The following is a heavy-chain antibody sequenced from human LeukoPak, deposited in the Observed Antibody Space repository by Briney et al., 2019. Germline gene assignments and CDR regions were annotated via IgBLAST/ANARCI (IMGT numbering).Heavy chain of an antibody. CDR1: GFTFSSYA. CDR3: AKKAYDILTGYYSFDY. CDR2: ISGSGGST. J-gene: IGHJ4*02. V-gene: IGHV3-23*01. D-gene: IGHD3-9*01. Sequence: GGSLRLSCAAFGFTFSSYAMSWVRQAPGKGLEWVSAISGSGGSTYYADSVKGRFTISRDNSKNTLYLQMNSLRAEDTAVYYCAKKAYDILTGYYSFDYWGQGTLVTVSS.